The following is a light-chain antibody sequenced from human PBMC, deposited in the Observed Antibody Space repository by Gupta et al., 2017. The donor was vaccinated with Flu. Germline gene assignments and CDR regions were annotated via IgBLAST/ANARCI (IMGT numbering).Light chain of an antibody. CDR2: GAS. Sequence: EIVFTQSPGTLSLSPGERAPLSCRASQSFSSSYLAWYQQKPGQAPRLLIYGASRRATGIPDSFSGSGSGTDFTLTISRLEPEDFAVYYCQQYGSSPDTFGQGTKLEIK. V-gene: IGKV3-20*01. CDR1: QSFSSSY. CDR3: QQYGSSPDT. J-gene: IGKJ2*01.